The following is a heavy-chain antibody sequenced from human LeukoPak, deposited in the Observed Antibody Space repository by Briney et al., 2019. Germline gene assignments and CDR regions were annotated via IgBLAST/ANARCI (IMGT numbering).Heavy chain of an antibody. CDR2: INAGNGNT. CDR1: GYTFTNYT. Sequence: WASVKVSCKASGYTFTNYTMHWVRQAPGQRLEWMGWINAGNGNTKYSQKFQGRVTITRDTSASTAYMELSSLRSEDTAVYYCASGIAVAEFVYWGQGTLVTVSS. J-gene: IGHJ4*02. CDR3: ASGIAVAEFVY. V-gene: IGHV1-3*01. D-gene: IGHD6-19*01.